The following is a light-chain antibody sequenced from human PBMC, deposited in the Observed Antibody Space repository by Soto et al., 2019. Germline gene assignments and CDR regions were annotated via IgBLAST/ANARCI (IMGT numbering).Light chain of an antibody. CDR1: SSDVGAYNY. J-gene: IGLJ2*01. Sequence: QSALTQPRSVSGSPGQSVTVSCTGTSSDVGAYNYVSWYRQHPGKAPKLMIYAVNERPSGVPDRFSGSKSGNTASLTISGLQAEDEADYYCCSYAGSYTLVFGGGTKLTVL. CDR3: CSYAGSYTLV. V-gene: IGLV2-11*01. CDR2: AVN.